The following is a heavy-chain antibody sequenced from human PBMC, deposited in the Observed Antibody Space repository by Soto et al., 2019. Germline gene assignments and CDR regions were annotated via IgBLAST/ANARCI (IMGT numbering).Heavy chain of an antibody. CDR1: GFTFSSYG. D-gene: IGHD6-19*01. CDR2: IWYDGSNK. J-gene: IGHJ4*02. V-gene: IGHV3-33*01. Sequence: QVQLVESGGGVVQPGRSLRLSCAASGFTFSSYGMHWVRQAPGKGLEWVAVIWYDGSNKYYADSVKGQFTISRHNSKKTLYAQTNCRTAEHTAVYGLATDGAVAEYYLDYGGQWSLVTVSA. CDR3: ATDGAVAEYYLDY.